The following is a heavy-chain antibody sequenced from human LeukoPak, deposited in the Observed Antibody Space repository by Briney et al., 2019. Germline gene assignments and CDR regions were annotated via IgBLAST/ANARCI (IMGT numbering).Heavy chain of an antibody. V-gene: IGHV1-69*04. CDR2: IIPILGIA. D-gene: IGHD6-13*01. J-gene: IGHJ5*02. Sequence: ASVKVSCKASGGTFSSYAISWVRQAPGQGLEWMGRIIPILGIANYAQKFQGRVTITADKSTSTAYMELSSLRSEDTAVYYCARDEALSTVSSWYGGLAREFDPWGQGTLVTVSS. CDR1: GGTFSSYA. CDR3: ARDEALSTVSSWYGGLAREFDP.